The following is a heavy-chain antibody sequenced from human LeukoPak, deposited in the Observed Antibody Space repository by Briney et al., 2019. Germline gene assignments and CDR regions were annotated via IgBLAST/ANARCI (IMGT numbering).Heavy chain of an antibody. J-gene: IGHJ4*02. CDR1: GFTFTSYY. D-gene: IGHD1-7*01. CDR3: ARSGADNWNYEFDY. Sequence: GASVKVSCKASGFTFTSYYMHWVRQAPGQGLEWMGWINTNTAKPTYVQGFRGRFEFSLDTSVSTAYLQISSLKTDDTAVYYCARSGADNWNYEFDYWGQGTLITVSS. V-gene: IGHV7-4-1*02. CDR2: INTNTAKP.